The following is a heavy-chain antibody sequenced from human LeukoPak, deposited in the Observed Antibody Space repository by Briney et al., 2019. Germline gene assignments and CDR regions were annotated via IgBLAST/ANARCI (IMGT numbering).Heavy chain of an antibody. CDR3: ARHGGGFDY. D-gene: IGHD3-16*01. J-gene: IGHJ4*02. V-gene: IGHV4-59*01. CDR2: IYYSGST. Sequence: SETLSLTCTVSGGSISSYYWSWIRQPPGKGLEWIGYIYYSGSTNYNPSLKSRVTISVDTSKNQFSLKLSSVTAADTAVYYCARHGGGFDYWGQGTLVTVSS. CDR1: GGSISSYY.